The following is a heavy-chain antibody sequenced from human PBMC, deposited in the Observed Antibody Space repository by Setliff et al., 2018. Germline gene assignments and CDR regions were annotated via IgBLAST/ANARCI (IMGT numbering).Heavy chain of an antibody. CDR1: GGSVSSGSYY. J-gene: IGHJ4*02. V-gene: IGHV4-61*02. D-gene: IGHD3-22*01. CDR2: IYTSGST. CDR3: ARHPHYDSSGYRDY. Sequence: LSLTCTVSGGSVSSGSYYWSWIRQPAGKGLEWIGRIYTSGSTNYNPSLKSRVTISVDTSKNQFSLKLSSVTAADTAVYYCARHPHYDSSGYRDYWGQGTLVTVSS.